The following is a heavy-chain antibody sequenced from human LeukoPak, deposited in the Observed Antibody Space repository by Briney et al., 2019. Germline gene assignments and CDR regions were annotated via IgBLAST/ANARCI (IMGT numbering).Heavy chain of an antibody. D-gene: IGHD3-10*01. J-gene: IGHJ4*02. CDR1: GGSFSGYY. Sequence: SETLSLTCAVYGGSFSGYYWSWIRQPPGKGLEWIGEINHSGSTNYNPSLKSRVTISVDTSKNQFSLKLSSVTAADTAEYYCARGGYYGAGSYYRSFDYWGQGTMVTVSS. V-gene: IGHV4-34*01. CDR2: INHSGST. CDR3: ARGGYYGAGSYYRSFDY.